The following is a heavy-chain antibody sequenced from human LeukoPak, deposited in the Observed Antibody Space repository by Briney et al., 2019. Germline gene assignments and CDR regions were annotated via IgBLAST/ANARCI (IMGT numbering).Heavy chain of an antibody. J-gene: IGHJ4*02. CDR2: IYHSGST. V-gene: IGHV4-30-2*01. CDR3: AGSYGDFTAYFDY. CDR1: GGSISSGGYS. D-gene: IGHD4-17*01. Sequence: SQTLSLTCAVSGGSISSGGYSWSWIRQPPGKGLECIGYIYHSGSTYYNPSLKSRVTISVDRSKNQFSLKLSSVTAADTAVYYCAGSYGDFTAYFDYWGQGTLVTVSS.